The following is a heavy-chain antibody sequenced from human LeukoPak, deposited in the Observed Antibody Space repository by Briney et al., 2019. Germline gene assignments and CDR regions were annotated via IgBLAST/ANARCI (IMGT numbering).Heavy chain of an antibody. CDR3: ARTWGYYDSSGYLDY. CDR1: GYTFTSYG. V-gene: IGHV1-18*01. J-gene: IGHJ4*02. D-gene: IGHD3-22*01. Sequence: GASVKVSCKASGYTFTSYGISWVRQAPGQGLEWMGWISAYNGNTNYAQKLQGRVTMTTDTSTSTAYMELRSLRSDDTAVYYCARTWGYYDSSGYLDYWGQGTLVTVSS. CDR2: ISAYNGNT.